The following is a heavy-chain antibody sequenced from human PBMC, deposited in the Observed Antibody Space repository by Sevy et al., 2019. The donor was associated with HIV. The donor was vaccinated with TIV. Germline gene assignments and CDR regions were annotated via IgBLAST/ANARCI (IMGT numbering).Heavy chain of an antibody. Sequence: GGSLRLSCAASGFTFSSYAMSWVRQAPGKGLEWVSAISGSGGSTYYADSVKGRFTISRDNSKNTLYLQMNSLRAEDTAVDYCAKGRGVLLWFGELLRAFDIWGQGTMVTVSS. CDR1: GFTFSSYA. V-gene: IGHV3-23*01. D-gene: IGHD3-10*01. CDR2: ISGSGGST. CDR3: AKGRGVLLWFGELLRAFDI. J-gene: IGHJ3*02.